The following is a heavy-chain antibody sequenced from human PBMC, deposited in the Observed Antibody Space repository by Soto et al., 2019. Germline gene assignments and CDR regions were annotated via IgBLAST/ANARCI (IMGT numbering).Heavy chain of an antibody. V-gene: IGHV3-9*01. J-gene: IGHJ6*02. Sequence: PGGALRLFSAASGVTGDDDAMHWVRQAGGKGVEWVSGIVWRSGSIGCADSEKGLFTICRGNAKNSLYLQMNSLSAEDTAVYYCAKTLGYCTNGVCYPDYYYYGMDVWGQGTTVTVSS. CDR3: AKTLGYCTNGVCYPDYYYYGMDV. D-gene: IGHD2-8*01. CDR1: GVTGDDDA. CDR2: IVWRSGSI.